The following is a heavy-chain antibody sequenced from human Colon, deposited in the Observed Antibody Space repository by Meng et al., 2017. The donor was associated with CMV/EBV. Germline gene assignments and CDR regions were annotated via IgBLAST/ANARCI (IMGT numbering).Heavy chain of an antibody. CDR2: IVIGSYNR. CDR1: GFTFTSSA. D-gene: IGHD3-3*01. CDR3: AAAVRDNFWRDFYYGMDV. J-gene: IGHJ6*02. V-gene: IGHV1-58*01. Sequence: SVKVSCKASGFTFTSSAVQWVRQARGQPLEWIGWIVIGSYNREYAPKFQGRVTFTRDMSTGTAYMELSGLRSEDTAMYYCAAAVRDNFWRDFYYGMDVWGQGTTVTVSS.